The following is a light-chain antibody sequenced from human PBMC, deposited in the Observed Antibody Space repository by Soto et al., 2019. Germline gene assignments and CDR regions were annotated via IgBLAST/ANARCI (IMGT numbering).Light chain of an antibody. CDR2: LGS. CDR3: MQDLQTPYT. V-gene: IGKV2-28*01. Sequence: DVVVTPSPLSLPVTPGEPASISCRSSQSSLHSNGYNYLDRYLQKPGQSPQLLIYLGSHRASGVPDRFSSSGSCTDFTLKISRVEAEDVGVYYCMQDLQTPYTFGQGTKLEIK. J-gene: IGKJ2*01. CDR1: QSSLHSNGYNY.